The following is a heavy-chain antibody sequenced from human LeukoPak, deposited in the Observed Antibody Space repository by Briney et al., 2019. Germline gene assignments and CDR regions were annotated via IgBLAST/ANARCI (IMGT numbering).Heavy chain of an antibody. J-gene: IGHJ5*02. Sequence: SETLSLTCTVSGGSISSSSYYWGWIRQPPGKGLEWIGSIYYSGSTYYNPSLKSRVTISVDTSKNQFSLKLSSVTAADTAVYYCAREGPVRYFDREGWFDPWGQGTLVTVSS. CDR1: GGSISSSSYY. V-gene: IGHV4-39*07. CDR2: IYYSGST. D-gene: IGHD3-9*01. CDR3: AREGPVRYFDREGWFDP.